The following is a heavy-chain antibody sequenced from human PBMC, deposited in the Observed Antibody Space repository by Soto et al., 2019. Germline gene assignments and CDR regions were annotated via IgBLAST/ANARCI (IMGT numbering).Heavy chain of an antibody. CDR3: ARDRYDYGDYVDPFDI. CDR2: IIPILGIA. CDR1: GGTFSSYT. Sequence: QVQLVQSGAEVKKPGSSVKVSCKASGGTFSSYTISWVRQAPGQGLEWMGRIIPILGIANYAQKFQGRVTITAEKSASTAYMELSSLRSEDTAVYYCARDRYDYGDYVDPFDIWGQGTMVTVSS. V-gene: IGHV1-69*08. J-gene: IGHJ3*02. D-gene: IGHD4-17*01.